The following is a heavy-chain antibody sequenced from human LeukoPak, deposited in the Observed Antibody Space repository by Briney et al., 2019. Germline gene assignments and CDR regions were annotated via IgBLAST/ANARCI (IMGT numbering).Heavy chain of an antibody. D-gene: IGHD6-13*01. CDR3: ARGIIGAAAGNWFDP. CDR1: GGSISSGGYS. Sequence: KPSETLSLTCAVSGGSISSGGYSWSWIRQPPGKGLEWIGYIYHSGSTYYNPSLKSRVTISVDTSKNQFSLKLSSVTAADTAVYYCARGIIGAAAGNWFDPWGQGTLVTVSS. J-gene: IGHJ5*02. V-gene: IGHV4-30-2*01. CDR2: IYHSGST.